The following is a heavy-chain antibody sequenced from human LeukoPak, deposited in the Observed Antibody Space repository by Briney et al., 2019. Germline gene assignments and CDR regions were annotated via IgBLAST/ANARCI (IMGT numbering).Heavy chain of an antibody. CDR3: ARVFSGNYYSGFDY. CDR1: GFIFTNYS. CDR2: ISSSSTYI. Sequence: TGGSLRLSCAASGFIFTNYSVNWVRQAPGKGLEWVSSISSSSTYISYADSVEGRFTISRDNAKNSLYLQMNSLRAEDTALYYCARVFSGNYYSGFDYWGQGTLVTVSS. D-gene: IGHD3-10*01. J-gene: IGHJ4*02. V-gene: IGHV3-21*01.